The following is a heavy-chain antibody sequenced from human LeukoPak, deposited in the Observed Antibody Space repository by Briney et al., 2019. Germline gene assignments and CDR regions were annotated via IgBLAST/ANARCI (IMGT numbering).Heavy chain of an antibody. J-gene: IGHJ4*02. CDR1: GFTFSSYW. V-gene: IGHV3-7*03. CDR2: IKQDGREK. D-gene: IGHD2-8*01. CDR3: AKDMEYAVTSASYFDY. Sequence: GGSLRLSCAASGFTFSSYWMSWVRQAPGKGLEWVANIKQDGREKYYVDSVKGRFTISRDNAKNSLYLQMNSLRAEDTALYYCAKDMEYAVTSASYFDYWGQGTLVTVSS.